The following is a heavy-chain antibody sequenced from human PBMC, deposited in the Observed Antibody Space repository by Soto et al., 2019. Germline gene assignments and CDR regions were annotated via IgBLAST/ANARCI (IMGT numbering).Heavy chain of an antibody. D-gene: IGHD3-10*01. CDR2: VYYTGSI. Sequence: QVQLLESGPGLVKPSGTLSLTCVVSGGSVTSKNWWWSWVRLSPGERPEWIGQVYYTGSIKYNPSLQSRATISLDKSKNLLSLNLTSVTAADTALYYCAKLTGIKTPDSPSTYHFAMDVWGQGTTVIVSS. V-gene: IGHV4-4*02. J-gene: IGHJ6*02. CDR3: AKLTGIKTPDSPSTYHFAMDV. CDR1: GGSVTSKNW.